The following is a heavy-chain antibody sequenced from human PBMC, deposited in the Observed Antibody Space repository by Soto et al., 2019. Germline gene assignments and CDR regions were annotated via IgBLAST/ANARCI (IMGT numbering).Heavy chain of an antibody. Sequence: QVQVVQSGAEVKKPGASVKVSCKASGFTFTTYAIHWVRQAPGQRLEWMGWIHAGNGNTKSSQKFQDRLTITRDTAASTAYMELSSRRSEDSAVYYGARDRWRGDGNDFDDWGQGTLVTVSS. CDR3: ARDRWRGDGNDFDD. V-gene: IGHV1-3*01. CDR2: IHAGNGNT. D-gene: IGHD3-3*01. CDR1: GFTFTTYA. J-gene: IGHJ4*02.